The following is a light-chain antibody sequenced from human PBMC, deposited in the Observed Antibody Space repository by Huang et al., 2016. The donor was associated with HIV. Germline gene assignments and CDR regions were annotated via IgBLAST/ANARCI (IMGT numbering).Light chain of an antibody. CDR2: GSS. J-gene: IGKJ4*01. CDR3: HQYNNWLLS. CDR1: RSVSTN. Sequence: EIVMTQSPATLSVSPGQRVTLSCRANRSVSTNLAWYQQRQGQAPRLLIYGSSTRAPGIPARFSGSGSGTDFSLTISSLQSEDFALYYCHQYNNWLLSFGGGTRV. V-gene: IGKV3-15*01.